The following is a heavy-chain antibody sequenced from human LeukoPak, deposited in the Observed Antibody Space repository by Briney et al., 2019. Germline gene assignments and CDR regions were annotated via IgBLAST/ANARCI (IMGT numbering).Heavy chain of an antibody. CDR2: INPNRGGT. J-gene: IGHJ5*02. CDR1: GYTFTGYY. CDR3: ARVRGRWGLYNWFDP. V-gene: IGHV1-2*02. D-gene: IGHD3-16*01. Sequence: ASVKVSCKASGYTFTGYYMHWVRQAPGQGLEWMGWINPNRGGTNYAQKFQGRVTMTRDTSISTAYMELSRLRSDDTAVYYCARVRGRWGLYNWFDPWGQGTLVTVSS.